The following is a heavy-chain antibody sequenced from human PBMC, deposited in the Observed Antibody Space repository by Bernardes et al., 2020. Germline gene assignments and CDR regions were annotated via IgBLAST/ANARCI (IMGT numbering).Heavy chain of an antibody. D-gene: IGHD3-9*01. CDR1: GYTFTSYG. Sequence: ASVKVSCKASGYTFTSYGISWVRQAPGQGLEWMGWISAYNGNTNYAQKLQGRVTMTTDTSTSTAYMELRSLRSDDTAVYYCARDKNRYFDWLDNYYGMDVWGQGTTVTVSS. CDR3: ARDKNRYFDWLDNYYGMDV. CDR2: ISAYNGNT. V-gene: IGHV1-18*01. J-gene: IGHJ6*02.